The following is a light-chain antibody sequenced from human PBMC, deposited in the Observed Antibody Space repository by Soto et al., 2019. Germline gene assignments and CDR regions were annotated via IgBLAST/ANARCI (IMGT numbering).Light chain of an antibody. CDR1: QSFKSSY. J-gene: IGKJ1*01. Sequence: EIVLTQSPGTLSLSPGDSATLSCRASQSFKSSYLAWYQQKPGQAPKLLIHGGSTRATGISDRFSGSGSGTDFTLTISRLEPEDFAVYYCQLYRTFGQGTKVDIK. CDR2: GGS. CDR3: QLYRT. V-gene: IGKV3-20*01.